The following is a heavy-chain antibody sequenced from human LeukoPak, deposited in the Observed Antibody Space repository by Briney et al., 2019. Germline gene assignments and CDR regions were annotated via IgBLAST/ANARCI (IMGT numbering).Heavy chain of an antibody. Sequence: GGSLRLSCAASGFTFSSYGMHWVRQAPGKGLEWVAVIWYDGSNKYYADSVKGRFTISRDNSKNTLYLQMNSLRAEDTAVYYCARDPFGDYGSWFGPWGQGTLVTVSS. CDR2: IWYDGSNK. J-gene: IGHJ5*02. CDR3: ARDPFGDYGSWFGP. CDR1: GFTFSSYG. V-gene: IGHV3-33*01. D-gene: IGHD4-17*01.